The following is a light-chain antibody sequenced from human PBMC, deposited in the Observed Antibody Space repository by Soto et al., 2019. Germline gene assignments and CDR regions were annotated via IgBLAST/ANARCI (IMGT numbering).Light chain of an antibody. CDR1: SSNIGAGYD. CDR2: GNS. J-gene: IGLJ1*01. V-gene: IGLV1-40*01. Sequence: QSVLTQLPSVSGAPGQRVTISCTGSSSNIGAGYDVHWYQQLPGTAPKLLIYGNSNRPSGVPDRFSGSKSGTSASLAITGLQAEDEADYYCQSYDSSLIYVFGTGTKLTVL. CDR3: QSYDSSLIYV.